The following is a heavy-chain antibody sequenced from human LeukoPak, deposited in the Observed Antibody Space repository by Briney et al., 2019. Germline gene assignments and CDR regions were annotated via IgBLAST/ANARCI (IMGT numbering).Heavy chain of an antibody. CDR2: IYGTGST. J-gene: IGHJ3*02. D-gene: IGHD2/OR15-2a*01. V-gene: IGHV4-4*07. Sequence: PSETLSLTCTVSGGSISSYYWSWIRQPAGQGLEWIGQIYGTGSTNYNPSLKSRVTMSVDRSTNQFSLNLKFVTAADTAVYYCARRIGGFDIWGQGTMVTVPS. CDR3: ARRIGGFDI. CDR1: GGSISSYY.